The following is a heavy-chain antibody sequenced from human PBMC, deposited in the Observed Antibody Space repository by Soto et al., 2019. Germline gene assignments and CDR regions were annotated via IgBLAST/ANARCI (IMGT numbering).Heavy chain of an antibody. CDR1: GFTFSSYA. V-gene: IGHV3-23*01. CDR2: ISGSGGST. CDR3: AKVWHSYDSSGYVDY. J-gene: IGHJ4*02. D-gene: IGHD3-22*01. Sequence: PGGSLRLSCAASGFTFSSYAMSWVRQAPGKGLEWVSAISGSGGSTYYADSVKGRFTISRDNSKNTLYLQMNSLRAEDTAVYYCAKVWHSYDSSGYVDYWGQGTLVTVSS.